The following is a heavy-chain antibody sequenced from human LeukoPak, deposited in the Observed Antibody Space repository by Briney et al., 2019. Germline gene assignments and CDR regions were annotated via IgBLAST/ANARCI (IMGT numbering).Heavy chain of an antibody. CDR3: ARDQYYYDSSGYPDY. D-gene: IGHD3-22*01. Sequence: ASVKVSCKASGYTFTSYGISWVRQAPGQGLEWMGWISAYNGNTNYAQKFQGRVTMTTDTSTSTAYMELRSLRSDDTAVYYCARDQYYYDSSGYPDYWGQGTLVTVSS. J-gene: IGHJ4*02. CDR2: ISAYNGNT. V-gene: IGHV1-18*01. CDR1: GYTFTSYG.